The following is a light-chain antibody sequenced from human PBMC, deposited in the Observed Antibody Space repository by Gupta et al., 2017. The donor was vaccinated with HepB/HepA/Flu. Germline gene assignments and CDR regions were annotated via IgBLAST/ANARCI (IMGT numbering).Light chain of an antibody. J-gene: IGKJ2*01. V-gene: IGKV3-20*01. CDR1: QSVNSDY. CDR3: QQYHLSSGYI. Sequence: SCRASQSVNSDYLVWYQQKPGQAPRLLIHGASTRATGIPERFSGGGSGTDFALTISILQPEDFAMYYCQQYHLSSGYIFGHGTRLEIK. CDR2: GAS.